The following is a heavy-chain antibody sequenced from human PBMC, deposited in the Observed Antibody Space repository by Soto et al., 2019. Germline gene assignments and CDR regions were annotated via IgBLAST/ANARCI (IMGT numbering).Heavy chain of an antibody. CDR1: GFTFRDYG. D-gene: IGHD1-26*01. Sequence: QVQLVESGGGVVRPGRSLRLSCVASGFTFRDYGMHWVRQAPGKGLEWVAGISHHGLKEHYADSVKGRFTISRDNSKKTVYLQWNSLRADDTAVYYCAKDWVGGSNKYYFEYWGQGTLVTVSS. V-gene: IGHV3-30*18. CDR3: AKDWVGGSNKYYFEY. J-gene: IGHJ4*02. CDR2: ISHHGLKE.